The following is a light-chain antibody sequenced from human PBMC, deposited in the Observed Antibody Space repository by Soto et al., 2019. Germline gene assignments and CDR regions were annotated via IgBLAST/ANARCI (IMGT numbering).Light chain of an antibody. CDR2: EVS. J-gene: IGLJ6*01. CDR3: SSYPSRPSLFV. Sequence: QSVLTQPASVSGSPGQSVTVSCTGTSSDVGVYNYVSWYQQHPGKAPKLVIFEVSIRPSGVSIRFSGSKSGNTASLTISGLQPEDEADYYCSSYPSRPSLFVFGSGTKV. CDR1: SSDVGVYNY. V-gene: IGLV2-14*01.